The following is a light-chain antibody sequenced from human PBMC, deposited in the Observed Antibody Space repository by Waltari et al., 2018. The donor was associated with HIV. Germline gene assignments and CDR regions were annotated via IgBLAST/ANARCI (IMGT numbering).Light chain of an antibody. CDR3: CSFAGSYTLV. V-gene: IGLV2-11*01. CDR1: SSDIGDYNY. CDR2: DVT. Sequence: LTQPRSVSGSPGQSVTISCTGTSSDIGDYNYVSWYQQHPGKAPKLMIYDVTKRPSGVPDRFSGSKSGNTASLTISGLQAEDEAAYYCCSFAGSYTLVFGGGTKLTVL. J-gene: IGLJ3*02.